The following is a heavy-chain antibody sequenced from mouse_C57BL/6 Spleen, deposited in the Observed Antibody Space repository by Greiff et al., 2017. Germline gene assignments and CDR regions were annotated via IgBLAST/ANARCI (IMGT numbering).Heavy chain of an antibody. V-gene: IGHV5-16*01. Sequence: EVTLVESEGGLVQPGRSLKLSCTASGFTFSAYYMAWVRQVPDRGLDWVANINYDGSDTYYLDSLKSRFIISRDNAKNILYLQMSSLKSEDTATYSCAREGNSYFDYWGQGTTLTVSS. D-gene: IGHD2-1*01. CDR1: GFTFSAYY. CDR3: AREGNSYFDY. CDR2: INYDGSDT. J-gene: IGHJ2*01.